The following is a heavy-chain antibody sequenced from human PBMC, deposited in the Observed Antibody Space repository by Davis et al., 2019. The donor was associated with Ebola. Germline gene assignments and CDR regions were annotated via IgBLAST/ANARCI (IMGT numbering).Heavy chain of an antibody. D-gene: IGHD1-26*01. CDR2: ISGSGRTA. CDR1: GFTFPDYG. V-gene: IGHV3-23*01. Sequence: PAGSLTLSCAASGFTFPDYGMSWVRQAPGRGLEWVSTISGSGRTATYADSVRGRFTISRDRGSATVYLEMNSLRVEDTGVYYCAKARAMGATTYFDHWGQGSLVSVSP. J-gene: IGHJ4*02. CDR3: AKARAMGATTYFDH.